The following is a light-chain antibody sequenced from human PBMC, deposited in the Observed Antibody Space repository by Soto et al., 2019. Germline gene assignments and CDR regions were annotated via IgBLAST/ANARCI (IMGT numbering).Light chain of an antibody. CDR3: CSYACSSTFYG. J-gene: IGLJ1*01. CDR1: SSDVGSYNL. Sequence: QSALTQPASVSGSPGQSITISCPGTSSDVGSYNLVSWYQQHPGKAPKLMIYEGSKRTSGVSNRFSGSKSGNTASLTIAGLQAEDEADYYCCSYACSSTFYGCGTGTKLTVL. V-gene: IGLV2-23*03. CDR2: EGS.